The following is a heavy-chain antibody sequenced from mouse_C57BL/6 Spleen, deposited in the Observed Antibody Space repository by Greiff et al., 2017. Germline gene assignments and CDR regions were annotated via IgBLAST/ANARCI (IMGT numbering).Heavy chain of an antibody. CDR2: IDPANGNT. V-gene: IGHV14-3*01. Sequence: EVQLQQSVAELVRPGASVKLSCTASGFNFKNTYMHWVKQRPEQGLEWIGTIDPANGNTTYAPKFKGKATITADTASNTAYLQLSSRTSEDAAIYYCARGASSGYVVGCWGQGTTLTVSS. J-gene: IGHJ2*01. CDR1: GFNFKNTY. CDR3: ARGASSGYVVGC. D-gene: IGHD3-2*02.